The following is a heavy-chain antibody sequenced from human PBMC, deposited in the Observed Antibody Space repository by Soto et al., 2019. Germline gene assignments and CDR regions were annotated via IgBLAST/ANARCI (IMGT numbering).Heavy chain of an antibody. J-gene: IGHJ6*02. CDR2: IWYDGTNK. V-gene: IGHV3-33*01. CDR3: ARGLYSSSWYQHFYSYGRAV. Sequence: QVQLVESGGGVVLPGRSLRLSCAASGFTFTSFGMHWVRQAPGKGLVWVALIWYDGTNKYYADSVKGRFTISRDNSKNTLYLQMNRLSAEATAVYYCARGLYSSSWYQHFYSYGRAVWGQGTTVTVSS. D-gene: IGHD6-13*01. CDR1: GFTFTSFG.